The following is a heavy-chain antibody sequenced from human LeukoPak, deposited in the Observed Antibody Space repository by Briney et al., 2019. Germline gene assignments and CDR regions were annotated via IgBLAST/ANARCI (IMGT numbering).Heavy chain of an antibody. J-gene: IGHJ5*02. V-gene: IGHV5-51*01. D-gene: IGHD4-17*01. Sequence: GESLKTSCKGSGYSFTSYWIGWVRQMPGKGLEWMGIIYPSDSDTRYSPSFQGQVTISADKSNSTAYLQWSSLKASDTAMYYCARHGLDYGDFRRGWFDPWGQGTLVTVSS. CDR3: ARHGLDYGDFRRGWFDP. CDR1: GYSFTSYW. CDR2: IYPSDSDT.